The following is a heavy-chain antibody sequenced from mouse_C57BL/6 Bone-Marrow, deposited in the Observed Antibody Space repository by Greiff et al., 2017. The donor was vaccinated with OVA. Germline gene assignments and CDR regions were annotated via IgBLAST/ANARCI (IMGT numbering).Heavy chain of an antibody. J-gene: IGHJ4*01. CDR1: GYTFTSYW. D-gene: IGHD2-1*01. CDR3: IRYGNSIYYYAMDY. V-gene: IGHV14-4*01. Sequence: EVQLQQPGAELVMPGASVKLSCKASGYTFTSYWMHWVKQRPGQGLEWIGEIDPENGDTEYASKFQGKATITADTSSNTAYLQLSSLTSEDTAVYYCIRYGNSIYYYAMDYWGQGTSVTVSS. CDR2: IDPENGDT.